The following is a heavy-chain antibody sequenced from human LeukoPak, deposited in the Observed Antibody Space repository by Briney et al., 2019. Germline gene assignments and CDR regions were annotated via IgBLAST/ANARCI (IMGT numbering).Heavy chain of an antibody. CDR2: INPNSGGT. D-gene: IGHD1-20*01. CDR3: ARAQGVTGALLDYYYGMDV. V-gene: IGHV1-2*02. CDR1: GYTFTGYY. J-gene: IGHJ6*02. Sequence: EASVKVSCKASGYTFTGYYMHWVRQAPGQGLEWMGWINPNSGGTNYAQKFQGRVTMTGDTSISTAYMELSRLRSDDTAVYYCARAQGVTGALLDYYYGMDVWGQGTTVTVSS.